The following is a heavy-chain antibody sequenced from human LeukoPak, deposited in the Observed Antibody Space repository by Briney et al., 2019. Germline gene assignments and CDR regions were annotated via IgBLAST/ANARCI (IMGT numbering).Heavy chain of an antibody. CDR3: ARRSVTAIPTIGFDY. J-gene: IGHJ4*02. CDR1: GGSISSYSYY. CDR2: IFYSGST. Sequence: SETLSLTCTVSGGSISSYSYYWDWSRQPPGKGLQWIGNIFYSGSTYYSPSLKSRVTISMDTSKNQFSLKLSSVTAADTAVYYCARRSVTAIPTIGFDYWGQGALVTVSS. D-gene: IGHD2-21*02. V-gene: IGHV4-39*01.